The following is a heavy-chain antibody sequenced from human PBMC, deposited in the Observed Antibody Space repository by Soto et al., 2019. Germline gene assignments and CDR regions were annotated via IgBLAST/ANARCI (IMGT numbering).Heavy chain of an antibody. V-gene: IGHV4-34*01. CDR1: GGSFSGYY. Sequence: QVQLQQWGAGLLKPSETLSLTCAVYGGSFSGYYWSWIRQPPGKGLEWIGEINHSGSTNYNPSLKRRVTISVDTSKNQFSLKLSSVTAADTAVYYCARELDSGYAFDIWGQGTMVTVSS. CDR2: INHSGST. D-gene: IGHD5-12*01. J-gene: IGHJ3*02. CDR3: ARELDSGYAFDI.